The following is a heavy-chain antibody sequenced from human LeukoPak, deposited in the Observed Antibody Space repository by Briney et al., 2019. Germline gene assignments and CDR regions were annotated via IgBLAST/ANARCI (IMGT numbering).Heavy chain of an antibody. Sequence: GGSLRLSCGGSGLSFSGQWMKWVRQAPGKGLEWVSSIVGSSSTYYADSLKGRFTISRDNAKNSLYLQMNSLRAEDTAVYYCARIGAGSSRDYWGQGTLVTVSS. CDR3: ARIGAGSSRDY. J-gene: IGHJ4*02. D-gene: IGHD6-13*01. CDR2: IVGSSST. CDR1: GLSFSGQW. V-gene: IGHV3-69-1*01.